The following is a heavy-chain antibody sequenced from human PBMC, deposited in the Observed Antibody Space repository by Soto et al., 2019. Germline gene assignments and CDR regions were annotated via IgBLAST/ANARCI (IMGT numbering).Heavy chain of an antibody. V-gene: IGHV1-69*06. D-gene: IGHD1-26*01. Sequence: ASVKVSCKASGDTSSNYGVSWVRQAPGQGLEWMGGILPVFGTTTYARNFQGRITITADKSTSTVYMELTSLRSDDTATYYCARDPDEVVGTDYHYYGMDVWDQGARVTVSS. CDR2: ILPVFGTT. CDR1: GDTSSNYG. CDR3: ARDPDEVVGTDYHYYGMDV. J-gene: IGHJ6*02.